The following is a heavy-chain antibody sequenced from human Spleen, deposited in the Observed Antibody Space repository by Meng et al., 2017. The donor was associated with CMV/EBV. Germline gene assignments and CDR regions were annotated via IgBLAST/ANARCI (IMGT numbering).Heavy chain of an antibody. CDR1: GFTFSSYG. Sequence: GGSLRLSCAASGFTFSSYGMHWVRQAPGKGLEWVAFIRYDGSNKYYADSVKGRFTISRDNSKNTLYLQMNSLRAEDTAVYYCARESEADIVVVPAAMVYYYYGMDVWGQGTTVTVSS. V-gene: IGHV3-30*02. D-gene: IGHD2-2*01. CDR3: ARESEADIVVVPAAMVYYYYGMDV. CDR2: IRYDGSNK. J-gene: IGHJ6*02.